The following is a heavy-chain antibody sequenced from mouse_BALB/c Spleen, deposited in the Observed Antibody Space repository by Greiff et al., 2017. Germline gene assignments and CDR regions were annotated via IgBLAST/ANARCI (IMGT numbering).Heavy chain of an antibody. CDR2: ISTYYGDA. CDR3: ARDYGSSSSAMDY. Sequence: VQLQQSGAELVRPGVSVKISCKGSGYTFTDYAMHWVKQSHAKSLEWIGVISTYYGDASYNQKFKGKATMTVDKSSSTAYMELARLTSEDSAIYYCARDYGSSSSAMDYWGQGTSVTVSS. D-gene: IGHD1-1*01. CDR1: GYTFTDYA. J-gene: IGHJ4*01. V-gene: IGHV1S137*01.